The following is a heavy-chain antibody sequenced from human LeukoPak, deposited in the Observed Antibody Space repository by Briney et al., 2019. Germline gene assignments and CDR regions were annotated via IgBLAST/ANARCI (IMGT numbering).Heavy chain of an antibody. D-gene: IGHD6-13*01. CDR1: GFTFSRYS. V-gene: IGHV3-21*01. J-gene: IGHJ4*02. Sequence: PGGSLRLSCAASGFTFSRYSINWVRQAPGKGREWVSSISSSSSYIYYADSVKGRFTISRDNAKTSLYLQMNSLRAEDTAVYYCARESPSSWNHWGQGTLVTVSS. CDR3: ARESPSSWNH. CDR2: ISSSSSYI.